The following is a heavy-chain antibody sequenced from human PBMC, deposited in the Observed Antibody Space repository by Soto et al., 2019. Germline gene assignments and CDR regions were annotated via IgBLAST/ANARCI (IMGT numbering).Heavy chain of an antibody. D-gene: IGHD6-6*01. J-gene: IGHJ4*01. Sequence: ASVKVSCKASGYTFTSYGISWVRQAPGQGLEWMGWISAYNGNTNYAQKLQGRVTMTTDTSTSTAYMELSRLNFDDTAVYYCARGEQLVHFDSWGQGTLVTVSS. CDR2: ISAYNGNT. V-gene: IGHV1-18*01. CDR1: GYTFTSYG. CDR3: ARGEQLVHFDS.